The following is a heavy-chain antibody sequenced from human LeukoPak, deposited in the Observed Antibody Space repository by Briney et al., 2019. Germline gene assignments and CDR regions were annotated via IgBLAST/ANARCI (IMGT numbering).Heavy chain of an antibody. Sequence: GGSLRLSCAASGFTFSIYEINWVRQAPGKGLEWLSHISTSGTSIHYADSVKGRFTISRDNAENSLYLQMDSLRVEDTAVYFCARDATTELGTVYMDVWGKGTTVTISS. V-gene: IGHV3-48*03. CDR1: GFTFSIYE. J-gene: IGHJ6*03. CDR3: ARDATTELGTVYMDV. D-gene: IGHD4-17*01. CDR2: ISTSGTSI.